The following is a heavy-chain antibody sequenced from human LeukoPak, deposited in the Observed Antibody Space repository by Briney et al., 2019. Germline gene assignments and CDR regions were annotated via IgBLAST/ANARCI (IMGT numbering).Heavy chain of an antibody. CDR3: ARRHVDTAMVFDY. CDR2: IYHSGST. Sequence: PSETLSLTCTVSGYSISSGYYWGWIRQPPGKGLEWIGSIYHSGSTYYNPSLKSRVTISVDTSKNQFSLKLSSVTAADTAVYYCARRHVDTAMVFDYWGQGTLVTVSS. J-gene: IGHJ4*02. CDR1: GYSISSGYY. D-gene: IGHD5-18*01. V-gene: IGHV4-38-2*02.